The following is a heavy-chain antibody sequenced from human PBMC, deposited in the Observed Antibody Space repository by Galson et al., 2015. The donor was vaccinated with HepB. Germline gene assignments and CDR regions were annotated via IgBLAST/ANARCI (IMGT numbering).Heavy chain of an antibody. Sequence: LRLSCAASGFTFSSYGMHWVRQAPGKGLEWVAVIWYDGSNKYYADSVKGRFTISRDNSKNTLYLQMNSLRAEDTAVYYCARGGDIVVVPAAGAFDIWGQGTMVTVSS. CDR2: IWYDGSNK. V-gene: IGHV3-33*01. D-gene: IGHD2-2*01. CDR1: GFTFSSYG. J-gene: IGHJ3*02. CDR3: ARGGDIVVVPAAGAFDI.